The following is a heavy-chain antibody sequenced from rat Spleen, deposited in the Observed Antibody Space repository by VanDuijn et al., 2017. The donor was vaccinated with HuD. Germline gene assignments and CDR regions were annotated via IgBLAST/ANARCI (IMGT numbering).Heavy chain of an antibody. Sequence: EVQLVESGGGLVQPGRSLKLSCAASGFTFSNYNMAWVRQAPKKGLEWVATIIYDGTRTFYRDSVQGRFTISRDNAKSTLYLHMDSLTSEDTATYYCATGPRILRLDWFAYWGQGTLVTVSS. J-gene: IGHJ3*01. D-gene: IGHD1-6*01. V-gene: IGHV5S10*01. CDR2: IIYDGTRT. CDR1: GFTFSNYN. CDR3: ATGPRILRLDWFAY.